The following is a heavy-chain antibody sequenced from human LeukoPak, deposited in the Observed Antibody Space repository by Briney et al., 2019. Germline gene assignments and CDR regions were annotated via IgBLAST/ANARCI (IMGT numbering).Heavy chain of an antibody. D-gene: IGHD1-26*01. V-gene: IGHV3-74*03. CDR2: INNDGSDT. Sequence: GGSLRLSCAAPGFTFSTFWMHWVRQAPGKRLMRVSQINNDGSDTKYADSVKGRFTISRDNAKNTVYLQMNSLRADDTAVYHCARDPLLWELPSDYWGQGTLVTVSS. CDR3: ARDPLLWELPSDY. J-gene: IGHJ4*02. CDR1: GFTFSTFW.